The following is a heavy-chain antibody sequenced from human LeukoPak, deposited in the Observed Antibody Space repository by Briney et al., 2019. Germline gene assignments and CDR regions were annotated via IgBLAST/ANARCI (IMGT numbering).Heavy chain of an antibody. CDR2: ISYDGSNK. V-gene: IGHV3-30*18. D-gene: IGHD4-17*01. J-gene: IGHJ4*02. Sequence: GRCLRLSCAASGVTFSNYGMHWGCEGPRKGVGRGAVISYDGSNKYYADSVTGRFTISRDHSTIPLYLHMNSLRAEDTAVYSCAKAVISDYGNIAYCGQGTVVTVSS. CDR3: AKAVISDYGNIAY. CDR1: GVTFSNYG.